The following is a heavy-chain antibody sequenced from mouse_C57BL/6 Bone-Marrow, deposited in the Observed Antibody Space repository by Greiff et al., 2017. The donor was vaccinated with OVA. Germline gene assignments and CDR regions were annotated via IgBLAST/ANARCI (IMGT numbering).Heavy chain of an antibody. CDR3: ARSYDYDSAWFAY. CDR2: ISYSGST. J-gene: IGHJ3*01. V-gene: IGHV3-8*01. D-gene: IGHD2-4*01. CDR1: GYSITSDY. Sequence: EVKLQQSGPGLAKPSQTLSLTCSVTGYSITSDYWNWIRKFPGNKLEYIGYISYSGSTYYNPSLKSRISITRDTSKNQYYLQLNSVTTEDTATDYCARSYDYDSAWFAYWGQGTLVTVSA.